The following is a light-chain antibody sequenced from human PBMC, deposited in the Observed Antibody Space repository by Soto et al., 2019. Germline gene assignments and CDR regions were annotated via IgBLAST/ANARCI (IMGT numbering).Light chain of an antibody. CDR3: QSYGSSLSAYV. Sequence: QSVLTQPPSVSGAPGQRVTISCTGSSANIGAAYNVDWYQQLPGAAPKLLIYGNNNRPSGVPARFSGSKSGTSASLAIAGHPAEDEGYYYWQSYGSSLSAYVFGTGTKVTVL. V-gene: IGLV1-40*01. J-gene: IGLJ1*01. CDR2: GNN. CDR1: SANIGAAYN.